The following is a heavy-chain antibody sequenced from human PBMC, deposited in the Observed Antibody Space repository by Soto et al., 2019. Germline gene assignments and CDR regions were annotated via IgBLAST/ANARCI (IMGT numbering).Heavy chain of an antibody. Sequence: PSQTLSLTCAISGDSVSSNSAAWNWIRQSPSRGLEWLGRTYYRSRWYNDYAVSVKSRITVNPDTSKNQFSLQLSSVTAADTAVYYCARVWSHYDFWRDRRYNWFDPWGQGTLVTVSS. D-gene: IGHD3-3*01. CDR3: ARVWSHYDFWRDRRYNWFDP. CDR1: GDSVSSNSAA. V-gene: IGHV6-1*01. J-gene: IGHJ5*02. CDR2: TYYRSRWYN.